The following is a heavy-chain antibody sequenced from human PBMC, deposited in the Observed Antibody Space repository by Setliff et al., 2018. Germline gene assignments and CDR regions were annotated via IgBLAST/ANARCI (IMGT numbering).Heavy chain of an antibody. CDR1: GYSISSGHY. Sequence: SETLSLTCTVSGYSISSGHYWSWIRQPPGKGLEWIGYIYYSGSTNYNPSLKSRVTISVDTSKNQFSLKLSSVTAADTAVYYCARARWWPLSDHYMDVWGKGTTVTVSS. D-gene: IGHD2-8*02. CDR3: ARARWWPLSDHYMDV. V-gene: IGHV4-59*11. CDR2: IYYSGST. J-gene: IGHJ6*03.